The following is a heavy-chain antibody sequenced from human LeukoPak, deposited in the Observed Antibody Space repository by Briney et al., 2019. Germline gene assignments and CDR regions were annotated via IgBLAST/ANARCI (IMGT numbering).Heavy chain of an antibody. CDR2: MNPNSGNT. D-gene: IGHD2-2*01. J-gene: IGHJ3*02. CDR1: GYTFTSYD. V-gene: IGHV1-8*03. Sequence: GASVKVSCKASGYTFTSYDINWVRQATGQGLEWMGWMNPNSGNTGYARKFQGRVTITRNTSISTAYMELSSLRSEDTAVYYCARYCSSTSCYDAFDIWGQGTMVTVSS. CDR3: ARYCSSTSCYDAFDI.